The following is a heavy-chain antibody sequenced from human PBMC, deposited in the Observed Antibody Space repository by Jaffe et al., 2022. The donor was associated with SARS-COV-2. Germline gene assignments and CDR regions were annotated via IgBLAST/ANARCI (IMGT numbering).Heavy chain of an antibody. CDR2: IRSKTYGGTT. CDR3: ARVPYTCSGGTCYDIDN. Sequence: EVQLVESGGGLVEPGRSLRLSCTASGFTFGDYAMSWFRQAPGKGLEWVGFIRSKTYGGTTEYAASVKGRFTISRDDSKSIAYLQMNSLKTEDTAVYYCARVPYTCSGGTCYDIDNWGQGTLVTVSS. V-gene: IGHV3-49*03. J-gene: IGHJ4*02. CDR1: GFTFGDYA. D-gene: IGHD2-15*01.